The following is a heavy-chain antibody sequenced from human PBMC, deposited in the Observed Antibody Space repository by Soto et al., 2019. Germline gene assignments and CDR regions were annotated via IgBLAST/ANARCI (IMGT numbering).Heavy chain of an antibody. D-gene: IGHD2-2*01. CDR3: ARDFTTFDY. Sequence: GGSLRLSCAASGFTFSSYWMTWVRQAPGRGLEWVANIKKDGSGEYYVDSVRGRFTISRDNTKNSLYLQMSRLRIEDTAVYYCARDFTTFDYWGQGTLGIVSS. CDR1: GFTFSSYW. J-gene: IGHJ4*02. V-gene: IGHV3-7*05. CDR2: IKKDGSGE.